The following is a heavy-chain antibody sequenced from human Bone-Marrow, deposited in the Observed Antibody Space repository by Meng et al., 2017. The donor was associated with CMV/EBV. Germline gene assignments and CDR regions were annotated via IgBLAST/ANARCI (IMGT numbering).Heavy chain of an antibody. CDR3: TTFDY. CDR1: GFTFGDYA. J-gene: IGHJ4*02. Sequence: GESLKISCTASGFTFGDYAMSWVRQAPGKGLEWVGRIKSKTDGGTTDYAAPVKGRFTISRDDSKNTLYLQMNSLKTEDTAVYYCTTFDYWGQGTLVTVSS. CDR2: IKSKTDGGTT. V-gene: IGHV3-15*01.